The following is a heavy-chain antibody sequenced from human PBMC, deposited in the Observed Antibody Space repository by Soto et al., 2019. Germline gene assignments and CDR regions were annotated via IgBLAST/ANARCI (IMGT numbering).Heavy chain of an antibody. CDR2: IIPIFGTA. CDR3: ATPWGPYYYDSSGYYYRFDY. Sequence: SVKVSCKGSGGTFSSYAISWVRQAPGQGLEWMGGIIPIFGTANYAQKFQGRVTITADESTSTAYMELSSLRSEDTAVYYCATPWGPYYYDSSGYYYRFDYWGQGTLVTVSS. CDR1: GGTFSSYA. J-gene: IGHJ4*02. V-gene: IGHV1-69*13. D-gene: IGHD3-22*01.